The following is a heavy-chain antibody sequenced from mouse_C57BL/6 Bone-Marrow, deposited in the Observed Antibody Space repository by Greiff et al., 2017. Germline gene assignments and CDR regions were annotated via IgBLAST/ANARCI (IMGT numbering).Heavy chain of an antibody. CDR2: ISSGGSYT. J-gene: IGHJ3*01. CDR1: GFTFSSYG. V-gene: IGHV5-6*01. D-gene: IGHD2-3*01. CDR3: ASRFYDGYYGGFAY. Sequence: EVQRVESGGDLVKPGGSLKLSCAASGFTFSSYGMSWVRQTPDKRLEWVATISSGGSYTYYPDSVKGRFTISRDNAKNTLYLQMSSLKSEDTAMYYCASRFYDGYYGGFAYWGQGTLVTVSA.